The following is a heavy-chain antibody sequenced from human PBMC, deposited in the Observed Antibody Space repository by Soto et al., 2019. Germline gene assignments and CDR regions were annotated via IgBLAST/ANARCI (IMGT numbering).Heavy chain of an antibody. CDR2: ISSSSSTI. CDR3: ARAGYYGSGILL. CDR1: GFTFNSYS. J-gene: IGHJ4*02. V-gene: IGHV3-48*02. Sequence: EVQLVESGGGLVQTGGSLRLSCAASGFTFNSYSINWVRQAPGKGLEWVSYISSSSSTIYYADSVKGRFTISRDNAKNLLHLQMITLRDEDTAVYYCARAGYYGSGILLWGQGNLVTVSS. D-gene: IGHD3-10*01.